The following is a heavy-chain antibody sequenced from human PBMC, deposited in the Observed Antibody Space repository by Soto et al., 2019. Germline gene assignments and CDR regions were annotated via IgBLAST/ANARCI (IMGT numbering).Heavy chain of an antibody. V-gene: IGHV3-21*01. CDR1: GFTFSSYS. CDR2: ISSSSSYI. Sequence: EVQLVESGGGLVKPGGSLRLSCAASGFTFSSYSMNWVRQAPGKGLEWVSSISSSSSYIYYADSVKGRFTISRDNAENSLYLQMNSLRAEDTAVYYCAREGNPLPGRNYYDSSGYYYWGQGTLVTVSS. J-gene: IGHJ4*02. D-gene: IGHD3-22*01. CDR3: AREGNPLPGRNYYDSSGYYY.